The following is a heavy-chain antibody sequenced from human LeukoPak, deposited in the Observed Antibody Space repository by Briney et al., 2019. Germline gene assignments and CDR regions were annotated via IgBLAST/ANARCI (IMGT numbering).Heavy chain of an antibody. CDR2: IGGSGGST. D-gene: IGHD3-3*01. Sequence: GGSLRLSCAASGLTFSSHAMGWVRQAPGKGLEWVSAIGGSGGSTYYADSVKGRFTISRDNSKNTLYLQMNSLRAEDRALYYCARDPGVVAFHYFDYWGQGTLVTVSS. V-gene: IGHV3-23*01. CDR1: GLTFSSHA. J-gene: IGHJ4*02. CDR3: ARDPGVVAFHYFDY.